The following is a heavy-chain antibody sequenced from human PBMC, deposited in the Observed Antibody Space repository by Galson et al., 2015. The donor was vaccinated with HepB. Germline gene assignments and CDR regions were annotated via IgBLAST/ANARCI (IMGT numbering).Heavy chain of an antibody. Sequence: SLRLSCAASGFTFSDYGVHWVRQAPGKGLEWVALISYDGNTKYYADSVKGRFTISRDNSKNTLYLQMSSLRAEDTAVYYCAKDPPGPYGDQDTVDYWGQGTLVTVSS. V-gene: IGHV3-30*18. J-gene: IGHJ4*02. CDR3: AKDPPGPYGDQDTVDY. CDR1: GFTFSDYG. D-gene: IGHD4-17*01. CDR2: ISYDGNTK.